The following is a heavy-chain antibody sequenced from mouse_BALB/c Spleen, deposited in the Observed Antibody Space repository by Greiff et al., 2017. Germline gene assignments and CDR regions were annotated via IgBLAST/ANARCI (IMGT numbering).Heavy chain of an antibody. CDR1: GFTFSSYG. V-gene: IGHV5-6-3*01. CDR2: INSNGGST. D-gene: IGHD2-4*01. J-gene: IGHJ3*01. CDR3: ARELRPWFAY. Sequence: DVHLVESGGGLVQPGGSLKLSCAASGFTFSSYGMSWVRQTPDKRLELVATINSNGGSTYYPDSVKGRFTISRDNAKNTLYLQMSSLKSEDTAMYYCARELRPWFAYWGQGTLVTVSA.